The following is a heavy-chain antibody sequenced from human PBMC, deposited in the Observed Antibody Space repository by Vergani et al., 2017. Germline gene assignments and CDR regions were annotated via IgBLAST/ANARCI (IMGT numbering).Heavy chain of an antibody. V-gene: IGHV1-2*02. CDR1: GYTFTDYF. J-gene: IGHJ4*02. CDR3: ARVGTSSNRDYFDY. CDR2: INPNSGGT. D-gene: IGHD2-2*01. Sequence: QVQLVQSGAEVKKPGASVTVSCKASGYTFTDYFMHWVRQAPGQGLEWMGWINPNSGGTNYAQKFQGRVTMNRDTSISTAYMKLSNLRSDDTAVYYCARVGTSSNRDYFDYWGQGTLVTVSS.